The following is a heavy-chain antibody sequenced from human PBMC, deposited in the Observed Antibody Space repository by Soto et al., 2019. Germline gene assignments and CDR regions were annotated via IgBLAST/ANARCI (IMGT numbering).Heavy chain of an antibody. Sequence: SEPLSLTCTVSGGSISSYYWSWIRQPPGKGLEWIGYIYYSGSTNYNPSLKSRVTISVDTSKNQFSLKLSSVTAADTAVYYCARQIYGSGSNWFDPWGQGTLVTVSS. CDR1: GGSISSYY. CDR3: ARQIYGSGSNWFDP. V-gene: IGHV4-59*08. D-gene: IGHD3-10*01. CDR2: IYYSGST. J-gene: IGHJ5*02.